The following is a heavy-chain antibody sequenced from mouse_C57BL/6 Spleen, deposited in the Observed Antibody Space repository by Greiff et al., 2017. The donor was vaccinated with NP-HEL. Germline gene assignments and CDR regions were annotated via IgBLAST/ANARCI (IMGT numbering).Heavy chain of an antibody. CDR2: ISSGGDYI. D-gene: IGHD1-1*01. V-gene: IGHV5-9-1*02. CDR1: GFTFSSYA. J-gene: IGHJ3*01. Sequence: EVKLMESGDGLVKPGGSLKLSCAASGFTFSSYAMSWVRQTPEKRLEWVAYISSGGDYIYYADTVKGRCTISRDNARNTLYLQMSSLKSEDTAMYYCTRDDYGSSWGFAYWGQGTLVTVSA. CDR3: TRDDYGSSWGFAY.